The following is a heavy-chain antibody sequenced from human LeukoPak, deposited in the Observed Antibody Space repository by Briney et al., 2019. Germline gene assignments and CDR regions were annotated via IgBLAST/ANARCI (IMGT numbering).Heavy chain of an antibody. V-gene: IGHV4-59*01. CDR2: IYYSGST. CDR3: SRGIEAAGTRTGPMDV. Sequence: KPSETLSLTCTVSGGSISSYYWSWIRQPPGKGLEWLGYIYYSGSTNYNPSLKSRVTISVDTSKNQFSLRLTSVTAADTAVYYCSRGIEAAGTRTGPMDVWGQGTTVTVSS. D-gene: IGHD6-13*01. CDR1: GGSISSYY. J-gene: IGHJ6*02.